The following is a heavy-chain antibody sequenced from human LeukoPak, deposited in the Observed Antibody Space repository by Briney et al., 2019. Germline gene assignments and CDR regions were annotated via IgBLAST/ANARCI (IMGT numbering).Heavy chain of an antibody. CDR1: GYTFTSYD. CDR3: ARGSDSSSDY. J-gene: IGHJ4*02. V-gene: IGHV1-8*03. D-gene: IGHD6-13*01. Sequence: GASVKVSCKASGYTFTSYDINWVRQATGQGLEWMGWVNPNSDNTGYAQKFQGRVTITRNSSISTAYMELSSLRSEDTAVYYCARGSDSSSDYWGQGTLVTVSS. CDR2: VNPNSDNT.